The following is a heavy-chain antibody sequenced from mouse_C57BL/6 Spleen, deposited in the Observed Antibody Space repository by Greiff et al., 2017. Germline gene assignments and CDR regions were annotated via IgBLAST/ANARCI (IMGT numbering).Heavy chain of an antibody. D-gene: IGHD1-1*01. Sequence: VKLQESGPELVKPGASVKISCKASGYAFSSSWMNWVKQRPGKGLEWIGRIYPGDGDTNYNGKFKGKATLTADKSSSTAYMQLSSLTSEDSAVYFCAREDYGSSYPYWYFDVWGTGTTVTVSS. CDR2: IYPGDGDT. CDR3: AREDYGSSYPYWYFDV. J-gene: IGHJ1*03. CDR1: GYAFSSSW. V-gene: IGHV1-82*01.